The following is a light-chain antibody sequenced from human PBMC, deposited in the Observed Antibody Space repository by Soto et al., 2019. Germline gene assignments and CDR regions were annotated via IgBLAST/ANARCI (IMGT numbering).Light chain of an antibody. CDR1: RPVSSSY. CDR2: GAS. V-gene: IGKV3-20*01. CDR3: QLFVGLMYT. J-gene: IGKJ2*01. Sequence: EIVLTQSPGTLSLSPGQRATLSCRTSRPVSSSYLAWYQQKPGQAPRLIYGASSRATGIPDRFSGSVSGTDFTLTITRLEPEDFAVYYCQLFVGLMYTVGQGTKLEIK.